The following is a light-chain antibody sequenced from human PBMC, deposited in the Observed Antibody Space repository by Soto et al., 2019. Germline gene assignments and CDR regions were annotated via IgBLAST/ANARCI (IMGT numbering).Light chain of an antibody. J-gene: IGKJ5*01. CDR2: GAS. CDR1: QSVSSSY. V-gene: IGKV3-20*01. CDR3: QQHGSSPPIT. Sequence: ESVLTQHPGTLSWSPGERATLACRASQSVSSSYLTWYQQKPGQAPRLLIYGASSRATGIPDGLSGSGSGADFALTISRQENEDFAVYYCQQHGSSPPITFGQGTRLEI.